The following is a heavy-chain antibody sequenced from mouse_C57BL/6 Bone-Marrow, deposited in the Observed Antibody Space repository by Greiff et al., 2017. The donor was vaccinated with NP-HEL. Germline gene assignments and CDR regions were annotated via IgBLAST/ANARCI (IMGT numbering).Heavy chain of an antibody. V-gene: IGHV1-78*01. Sequence: VQLQQSDAELVKPGASVKISCKVSGYTFTDHTIHWMKQSPEQGLEWIGYIYPRDGSTKYNEKFKGKATLTADKSSSTAYMQLNSLTSEDSAVYFCARRRIYYDYDVYAMDYWGQGTSVTVSS. J-gene: IGHJ4*01. D-gene: IGHD2-4*01. CDR3: ARRRIYYDYDVYAMDY. CDR1: GYTFTDHT. CDR2: IYPRDGST.